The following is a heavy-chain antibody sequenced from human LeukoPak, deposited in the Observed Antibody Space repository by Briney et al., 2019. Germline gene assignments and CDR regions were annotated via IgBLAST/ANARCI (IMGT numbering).Heavy chain of an antibody. CDR3: TKDMEWGMDV. CDR2: IGWDGTNI. J-gene: IGHJ6*02. CDR1: GFTFDRHT. D-gene: IGHD3-3*01. V-gene: IGHV3-43*01. Sequence: GGSLRLSCAASGFTFDRHTMHWVRQPPRKGPEWVSLIGWDGTNIDYADSVKGRFTISRDNSKNFVYLQMHSLRTEDTALYYCTKDMEWGMDVWGQGTTVIVSS.